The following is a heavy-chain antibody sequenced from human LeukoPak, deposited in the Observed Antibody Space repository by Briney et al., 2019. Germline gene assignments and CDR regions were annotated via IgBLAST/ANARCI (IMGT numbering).Heavy chain of an antibody. Sequence: GGSLRLSCAASGFTFSSYAMSWVRQAPGKGLEWVSAISGSGGSTYYADSVKGRFTISRDNSKNTLYLQMNSLRAEDTAVYYCAKDRVLVTATLVWTAGQFNAFDIWGQGTMVTVSS. CDR1: GFTFSSYA. V-gene: IGHV3-23*01. CDR3: AKDRVLVTATLVWTAGQFNAFDI. J-gene: IGHJ3*02. CDR2: ISGSGGST. D-gene: IGHD2-21*02.